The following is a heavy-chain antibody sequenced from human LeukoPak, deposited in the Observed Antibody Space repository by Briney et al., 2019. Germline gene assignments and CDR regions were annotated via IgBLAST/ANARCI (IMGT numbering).Heavy chain of an antibody. CDR2: ISPTGSTT. V-gene: IGHV3-74*01. Sequence: GGSLSLSCTASGFSFSGHWMHWARQLPGKGLVWVSRISPTGSTTSYADSVKGRFTVSRDNAKNTLYLQVNNLRAEDTAVYYCARGPNSNWSGLDFWGQGTLLTVSS. D-gene: IGHD6-6*01. J-gene: IGHJ4*02. CDR1: GFSFSGHW. CDR3: ARGPNSNWSGLDF.